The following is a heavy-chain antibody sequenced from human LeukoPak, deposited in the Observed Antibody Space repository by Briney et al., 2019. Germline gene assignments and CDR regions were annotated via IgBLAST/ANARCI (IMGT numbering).Heavy chain of an antibody. V-gene: IGHV3-66*01. Sequence: PGGSLRLSCAASGITVSSNYMNWVRQAPGKGLEWVSVLYSGGSTYYADSVKGRFTISRDNSKNTLYFQLNSLRVEDTAVYYCARGTITAAGRLDYWGQGTLVTVSS. CDR3: ARGTITAAGRLDY. CDR2: LYSGGST. J-gene: IGHJ4*02. D-gene: IGHD6-13*01. CDR1: GITVSSNY.